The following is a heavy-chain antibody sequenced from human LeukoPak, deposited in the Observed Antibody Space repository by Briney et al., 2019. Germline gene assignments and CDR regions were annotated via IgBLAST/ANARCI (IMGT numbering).Heavy chain of an antibody. V-gene: IGHV1-18*01. CDR2: ISAYNGNT. CDR3: ARDQIPGIAAAGSKYYFDY. CDR1: GYTFTSYG. Sequence: ASVKVSCKASGYTFTSYGISWVRQAPGQGLEWMGWISAYNGNTNYAQKLQGRVTMTTDTSTSTAYMELSSLRSEDTAVYYCARDQIPGIAAAGSKYYFDYWGQGTLVTVSS. J-gene: IGHJ4*02. D-gene: IGHD6-13*01.